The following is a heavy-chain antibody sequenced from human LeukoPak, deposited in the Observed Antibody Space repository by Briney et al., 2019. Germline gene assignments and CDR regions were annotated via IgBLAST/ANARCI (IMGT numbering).Heavy chain of an antibody. J-gene: IGHJ3*02. Sequence: SETLSLTCAVYGGSFSGYYWSWIRQPPGKGLEWIGEINNSGSTNYNPSLKSRVTISVDTSKNQFSLKLSSVTAADTAVYYCARVRGIAAAGTVANAFDIWGQGTMVTVSS. CDR1: GGSFSGYY. V-gene: IGHV4-34*01. CDR2: INNSGST. CDR3: ARVRGIAAAGTVANAFDI. D-gene: IGHD6-13*01.